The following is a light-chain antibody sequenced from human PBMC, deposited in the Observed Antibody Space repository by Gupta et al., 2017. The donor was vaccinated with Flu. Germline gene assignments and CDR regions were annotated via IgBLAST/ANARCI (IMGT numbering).Light chain of an antibody. J-gene: IGLJ3*02. CDR1: SSDVGGYNY. Sequence: SSDVGGYNYVSWYQQHPGKAPKLMIYEVSKRPSGVPDRFSGSKSGYTASLTVSGLQAEDEADYYCSSYAGSNNLVFGGGTKLTVL. CDR3: SSYAGSNNLV. V-gene: IGLV2-8*01. CDR2: EVS.